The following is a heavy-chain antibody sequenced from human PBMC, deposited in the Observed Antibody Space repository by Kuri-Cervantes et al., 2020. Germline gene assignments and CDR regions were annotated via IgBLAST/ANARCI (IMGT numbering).Heavy chain of an antibody. CDR3: ANGSSGLFDP. CDR2: ISGSGGST. CDR1: GFTFSSYA. J-gene: IGHJ5*02. D-gene: IGHD5-12*01. Sequence: GESLKISCAASGFTFSSYAMSWVRQAPGKGLEWVSAISGSGGSTYYADSVKGRFTISRDNSKNTLYLQMNTLRAEDTAAYYCANGSSGLFDPWGQGTLVTGSS. V-gene: IGHV3-23*01.